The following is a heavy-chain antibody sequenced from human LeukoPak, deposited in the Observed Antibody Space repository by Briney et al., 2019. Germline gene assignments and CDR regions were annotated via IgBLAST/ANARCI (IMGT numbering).Heavy chain of an antibody. D-gene: IGHD3-10*02. J-gene: IGHJ6*04. CDR3: AELGITMIGGV. CDR1: GFSLSTFW. CDR2: IDYDGSTT. V-gene: IGHV3-74*01. Sequence: GGSLRLSCAASGFSLSTFWMHWVRQAPGKGLVGVSRIDYDGSTTTYADSVKGRFTISRDNAKNTLYLQMNSLRAEDTAVYYCAELGITMIGGVWGKGTTVTISS.